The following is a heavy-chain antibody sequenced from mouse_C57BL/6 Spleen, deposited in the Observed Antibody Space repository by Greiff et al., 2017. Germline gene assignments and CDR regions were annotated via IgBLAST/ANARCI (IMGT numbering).Heavy chain of an antibody. Sequence: VQLQQSGAELVKPGASVKLSCKASGYTFTSYWMHWVKQRPGQGLEWIGNINPSNGGTNYNEKFKSKATLTVDKSSSTAYMQLSSLTSEDSAVYYCARGCYGISYGFAYWGQGTLVTVSA. V-gene: IGHV1-53*01. D-gene: IGHD1-1*01. CDR2: INPSNGGT. J-gene: IGHJ3*01. CDR1: GYTFTSYW. CDR3: ARGCYGISYGFAY.